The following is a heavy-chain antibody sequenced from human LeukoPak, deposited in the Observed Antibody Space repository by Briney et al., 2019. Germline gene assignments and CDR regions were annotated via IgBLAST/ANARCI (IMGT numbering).Heavy chain of an antibody. CDR1: GYTLTELS. Sequence: ASVKVSCKVSGYTLTELSMHWVRQAPGKGLEWMGGFDPEDGETIYAQKFQGRVTMTEDTSTDTAYMELRSLRSDDTAVYYCARRDYGGKTSGFDYWGQGALVTVSS. CDR2: FDPEDGET. CDR3: ARRDYGGKTSGFDY. J-gene: IGHJ4*02. V-gene: IGHV1-24*01. D-gene: IGHD4-23*01.